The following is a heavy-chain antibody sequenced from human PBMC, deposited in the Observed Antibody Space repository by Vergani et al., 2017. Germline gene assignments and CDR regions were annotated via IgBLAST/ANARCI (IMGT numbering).Heavy chain of an antibody. V-gene: IGHV4-59*11. CDR1: FDSIRNLY. Sequence: QVQLQESGPGLVKSSETLSLTCSVSFDSIRNLYCNWIRQPPGKGLEWIGSIHYSENTNYNHSLKTRVTISVDTSKNQFSLTLTSVTDADTAVYYCASDTHSGQRADRWGQGILVTVTS. D-gene: IGHD6-19*01. J-gene: IGHJ5*02. CDR2: IHYSENT. CDR3: ASDTHSGQRADR.